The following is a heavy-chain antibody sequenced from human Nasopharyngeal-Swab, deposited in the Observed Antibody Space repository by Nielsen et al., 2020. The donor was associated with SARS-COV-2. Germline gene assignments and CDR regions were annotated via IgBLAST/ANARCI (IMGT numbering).Heavy chain of an antibody. V-gene: IGHV3-23*01. CDR2: LGTAGDT. CDR3: AKRLDV. Sequence: GGSLRLSCIASGFTSSTSSLTWLRQPPGKGLQWVSTLGTAGDTYHADSVKGRFTISRDNSKNTLYLQMNSLRAEDTAVYYCAKRLDVWGQGTTVTVSS. CDR1: GFTSSTSS. J-gene: IGHJ6*02.